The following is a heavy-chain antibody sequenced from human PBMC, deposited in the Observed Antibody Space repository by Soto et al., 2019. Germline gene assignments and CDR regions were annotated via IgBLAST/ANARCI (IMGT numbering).Heavy chain of an antibody. V-gene: IGHV4-31*03. Sequence: PSETLSLTCTVSGASISSAGYSWSWVRQHPGKGLEWIGYITYSGDTDYNPSLRSRVSISIDTSRNQFSLKLSSVTAADTAVYYCARERCSSTSWEGCWFGPWGQGTRGTVS. CDR2: ITYSGDT. D-gene: IGHD2-2*01. J-gene: IGHJ5*02. CDR3: ARERCSSTSWEGCWFGP. CDR1: GASISSAGYS.